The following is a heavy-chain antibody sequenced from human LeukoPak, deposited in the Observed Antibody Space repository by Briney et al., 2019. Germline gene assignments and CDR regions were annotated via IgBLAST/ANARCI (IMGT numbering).Heavy chain of an antibody. CDR2: SNHNGST. CDR3: ARGGIITMVRGVRYNWFDP. J-gene: IGHJ5*02. V-gene: IGHV4-34*01. D-gene: IGHD3-10*01. Sequence: SETLSLTCAVYGGSFSGYYWSWIRHPPGKGLEWMGESNHNGSTNYNPSLKSRVTISVDTSKTQFSLKLSSVTAADTAVYYCARGGIITMVRGVRYNWFDPWGQGTLVTVSS. CDR1: GGSFSGYY.